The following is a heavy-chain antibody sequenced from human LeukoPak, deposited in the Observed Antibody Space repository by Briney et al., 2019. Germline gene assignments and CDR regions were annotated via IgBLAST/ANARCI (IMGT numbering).Heavy chain of an antibody. CDR2: INWNSDNI. CDR3: ARASYYYDTTGLGAVDI. D-gene: IGHD3-22*01. Sequence: GRSLRLSCAASGFTFNDHAMYWVRQAPGKGLEWVSGINWNSDNIGYADSVKGRITISRDDAKKSLFLQMNSLRTEDTALYYCARASYYYDTTGLGAVDIWGQGTMVTVSS. J-gene: IGHJ3*02. V-gene: IGHV3-9*01. CDR1: GFTFNDHA.